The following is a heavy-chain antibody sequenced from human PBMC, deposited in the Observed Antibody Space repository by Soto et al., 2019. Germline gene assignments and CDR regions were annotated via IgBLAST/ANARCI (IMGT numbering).Heavy chain of an antibody. J-gene: IGHJ4*02. CDR2: IYYSGST. CDR1: GGSISSGGYY. CDR3: ARVEGGCGGDCYWGYYFDY. Sequence: PSETLSLTCTVSGGSISSGGYYWSWIRQHPGKGLEWIGYIYYSGSTYYNPSLKSRVTISVDTSKNQFSLKLSSVTAADTAVYYCARVEGGCGGDCYWGYYFDYWGQGTLVTVSS. V-gene: IGHV4-31*03. D-gene: IGHD2-21*02.